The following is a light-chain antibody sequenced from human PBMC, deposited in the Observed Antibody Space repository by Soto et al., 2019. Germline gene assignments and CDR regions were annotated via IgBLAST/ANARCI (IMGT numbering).Light chain of an antibody. CDR2: AAS. Sequence: DIQLTQSPSFLSASVGDRGTLTCRASQGISSYLAWYQQKPGKAPKLLIYAASTLQSGVPSRFSGSGSGTEFTLTISSLQPEDFATYYCQQLNSYPLTFGGGTKVDIK. J-gene: IGKJ4*01. CDR3: QQLNSYPLT. CDR1: QGISSY. V-gene: IGKV1-9*01.